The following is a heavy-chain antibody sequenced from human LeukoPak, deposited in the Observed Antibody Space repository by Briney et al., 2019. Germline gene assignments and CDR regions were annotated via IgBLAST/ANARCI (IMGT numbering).Heavy chain of an antibody. CDR1: GYSISSGYY. CDR3: ARGWDAGGYFDY. D-gene: IGHD1-26*01. J-gene: IGHJ4*02. Sequence: SETLSLTCTVSGYSISSGYYWGWIRQPPGKGLEWIGNFYHSGSTYYNPSLKSRVTMSVDTYKNQFSLKLSSVTAADTAVYYCARGWDAGGYFDYWGQGTLVTVSS. V-gene: IGHV4-38-2*02. CDR2: FYHSGST.